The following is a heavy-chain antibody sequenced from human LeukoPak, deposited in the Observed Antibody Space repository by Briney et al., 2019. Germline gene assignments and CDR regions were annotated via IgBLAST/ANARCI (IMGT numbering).Heavy chain of an antibody. CDR2: ISSSSSYI. Sequence: GGSLRLSCAASGFTFSSYSMNWVRQAPGKGLEWVSSISSSSSYIYYADSVKGRFTISRDNAKNSLYLQMNSLRAEDTAVYYCARDGSGMTTVTTSDYWGQGTLVTVSS. D-gene: IGHD4-17*01. J-gene: IGHJ4*02. CDR3: ARDGSGMTTVTTSDY. CDR1: GFTFSSYS. V-gene: IGHV3-21*01.